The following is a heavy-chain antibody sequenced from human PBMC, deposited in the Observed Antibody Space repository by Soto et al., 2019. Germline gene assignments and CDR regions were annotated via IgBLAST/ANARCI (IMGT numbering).Heavy chain of an antibody. CDR3: AKAIGYCSGGSCYPVLKN. Sequence: QVQLVESGGGVVQPGRSLRLSCAASGFTFSSYGMHWVRQAPGKGLEWVAVISYDGSNKYYADSVKGRFTISRDNSKNPLYLQMNSLRAEDTAVYYCAKAIGYCSGGSCYPVLKNWGQGTLVTVSS. J-gene: IGHJ4*02. CDR1: GFTFSSYG. V-gene: IGHV3-30*18. D-gene: IGHD2-15*01. CDR2: ISYDGSNK.